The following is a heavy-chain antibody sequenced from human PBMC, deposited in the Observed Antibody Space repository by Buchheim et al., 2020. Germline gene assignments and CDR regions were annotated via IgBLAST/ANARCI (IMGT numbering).Heavy chain of an antibody. V-gene: IGHV3-21*01. D-gene: IGHD6-6*01. CDR3: AREYSSSSGRTFDI. CDR2: IISSSSSI. CDR1: GFTFNNYN. Sequence: EVQLVESGGGLVKPGGSLRLSCAASGFTFNNYNMNWVRQAQGKGLEWVSSIISSSSSIYYADSVKGRFTISRENAKNSLYLQMNSLRAEDTAVYYCAREYSSSSGRTFDIWGQGS. J-gene: IGHJ3*02.